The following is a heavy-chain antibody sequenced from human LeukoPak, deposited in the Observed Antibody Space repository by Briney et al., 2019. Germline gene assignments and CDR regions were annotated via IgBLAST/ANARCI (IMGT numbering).Heavy chain of an antibody. V-gene: IGHV1-2*06. CDR1: GYTFTGYY. D-gene: IGHD3-16*02. CDR3: ARDRVSSLANNFAI. J-gene: IGHJ3*02. CDR2: INPNSGGT. Sequence: ASVKVSCKASGYTFTGYYMHWLRQAPGQGLEWMGRINPNSGGTNYAQKFQGRVTITRDTSISTAYMELSRLRSDDTAVYYCARDRVSSLANNFAIWGQGTMVTVSS.